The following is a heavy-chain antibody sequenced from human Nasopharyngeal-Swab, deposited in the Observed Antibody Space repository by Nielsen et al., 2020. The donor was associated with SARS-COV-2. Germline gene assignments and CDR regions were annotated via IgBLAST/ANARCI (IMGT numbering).Heavy chain of an antibody. V-gene: IGHV3-30-3*01. CDR3: ARDGHIVVVVAATPRLDY. D-gene: IGHD2-15*01. CDR2: ISYDGSNK. CDR1: GFTFSSYA. Sequence: GESLKISCAASGFTFSSYAMHWVRQAPGKGLEWVAVISYDGSNKYYADSVKGRFTISRDNSKNTLYLQMNSLRAEDTAVYYCARDGHIVVVVAATPRLDYWGQGTLVTVSS. J-gene: IGHJ4*02.